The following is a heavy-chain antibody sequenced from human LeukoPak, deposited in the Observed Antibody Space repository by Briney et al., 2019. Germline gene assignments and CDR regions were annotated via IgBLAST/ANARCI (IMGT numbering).Heavy chain of an antibody. D-gene: IGHD5-12*01. J-gene: IGHJ3*01. V-gene: IGHV3-23*01. Sequence: GGSLRLSCGASGFTFSNYAMTWVRQAPGKGLEWVSSIEGGSGGAFYADSARGRFTVSRDDSKSTLYLQMSSLRAEDTAVYYCAKDFVSHNGIYDPFDLWGQGTLVTVSS. CDR3: AKDFVSHNGIYDPFDL. CDR2: IEGGSGGA. CDR1: GFTFSNYA.